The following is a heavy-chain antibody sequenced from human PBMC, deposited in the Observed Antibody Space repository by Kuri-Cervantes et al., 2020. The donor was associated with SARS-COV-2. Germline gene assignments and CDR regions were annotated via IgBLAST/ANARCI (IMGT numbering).Heavy chain of an antibody. Sequence: GGSLRLSCAASGFTFSDCYMSWIRQAPGKGLEWVSCISSSGSTIYYADSVKGRFTISRDNSKNTLYLQMNSLRAEDTAVYYCARELVVDFDIWGQGTMVTVSS. CDR2: ISSSGSTI. V-gene: IGHV3-11*04. J-gene: IGHJ3*02. CDR1: GFTFSDCY. D-gene: IGHD5-24*01. CDR3: ARELVVDFDI.